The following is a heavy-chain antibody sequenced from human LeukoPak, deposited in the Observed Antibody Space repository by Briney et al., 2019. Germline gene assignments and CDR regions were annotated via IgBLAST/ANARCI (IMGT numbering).Heavy chain of an antibody. CDR2: IMHSGGST. CDR3: ARIGLTTGMLPDY. J-gene: IGHJ4*02. V-gene: IGHV3-23*01. D-gene: IGHD1-1*01. Sequence: GGSLRLSCAPSGFTFSTYAMTWVRQAPGKGLEWVSAIMHSGGSTYYADSVKGRFTISRDNSKNTLYLQMNNLRAADSALYYCARIGLTTGMLPDYWGQGTLVTVSS. CDR1: GFTFSTYA.